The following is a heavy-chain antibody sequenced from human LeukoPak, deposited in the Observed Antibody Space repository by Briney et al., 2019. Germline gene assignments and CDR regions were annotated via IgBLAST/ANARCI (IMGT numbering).Heavy chain of an antibody. CDR1: GFTFDVYA. Sequence: GGSLRLSCAVSGFTFDVYAMLCAPQAPGKALVGVSGISWNSGTIRYADSVKGRFTISRDNAKNSLYLQMNSLSAEDTALYYCAKNALRYCDWPVDYWGQGTLVTVSS. CDR2: ISWNSGTI. CDR3: AKNALRYCDWPVDY. V-gene: IGHV3-9*01. J-gene: IGHJ4*02. D-gene: IGHD3-9*01.